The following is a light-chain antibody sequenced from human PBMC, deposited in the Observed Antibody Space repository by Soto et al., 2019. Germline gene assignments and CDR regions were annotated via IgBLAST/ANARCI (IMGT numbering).Light chain of an antibody. CDR2: KAS. Sequence: DIQMTQSPSTLSASVGDRVTITCRASQSISSWLAWYQQKPGKAPNLLIYKASSLESGVPSRFSGSGSGTEFTLTISSLHPDDFATDYCQQYNSYPLTFGGGKKVEIK. J-gene: IGKJ4*01. CDR3: QQYNSYPLT. V-gene: IGKV1-5*03. CDR1: QSISSW.